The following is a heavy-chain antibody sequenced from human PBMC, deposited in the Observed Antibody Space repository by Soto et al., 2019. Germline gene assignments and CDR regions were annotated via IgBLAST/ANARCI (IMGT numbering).Heavy chain of an antibody. CDR3: ARLSIAARRRYFDY. CDR2: ISGNSDTI. D-gene: IGHD6-6*01. J-gene: IGHJ4*02. CDR1: GFTFSSCG. V-gene: IGHV3-48*04. Sequence: EVQLVESGGDLVQPGGSLRVSCAASGFTFSSCGMNWVRQSPGKGLEWVAYISGNSDTIYYADSVKGRFTISRDNAKNSLYLQMNSLRAEDTAVYYCARLSIAARRRYFDYWGQGTLVTVSS.